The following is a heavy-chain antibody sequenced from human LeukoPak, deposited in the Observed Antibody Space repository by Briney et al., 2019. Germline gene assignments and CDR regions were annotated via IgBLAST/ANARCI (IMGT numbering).Heavy chain of an antibody. D-gene: IGHD6-19*01. V-gene: IGHV4-4*08. CDR3: ARSPHNSAWYEKWFDP. CDR2: ISASGGT. CDR1: GGSISTYY. J-gene: IGHJ5*02. Sequence: SETLSLTCTVSGGSISTYYWSWIRQSPGKGLECVADISASGGTNYNPSIESRVTVSIDSSKNQFSMKLSSVTAADTAVFYCARSPHNSAWYEKWFDPWGQGTLVTVSS.